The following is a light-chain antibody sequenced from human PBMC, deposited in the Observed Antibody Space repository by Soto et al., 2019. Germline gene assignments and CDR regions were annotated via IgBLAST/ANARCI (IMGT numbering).Light chain of an antibody. CDR2: LGS. J-gene: IGKJ2*01. CDR1: QSLLHSNGYSY. V-gene: IGKV2-28*01. Sequence: DIVMTQSPLSLPVTPGEPASISCRSSQSLLHSNGYSYLDWYLQKPGQSPQLLIYLGSNRASGVPDRFSGSGSGTDFTLTISSLQAGDEAIYHCQQYYNTPYTFGQGTTLEIK. CDR3: QQYYNTPYT.